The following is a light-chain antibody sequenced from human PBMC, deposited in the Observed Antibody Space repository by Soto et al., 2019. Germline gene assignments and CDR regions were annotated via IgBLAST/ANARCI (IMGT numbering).Light chain of an antibody. CDR3: QQSYSTPTWT. Sequence: DIQMTQSPSTLPASLGYRVTITCRASQGISSWLAWYQQKPGKAPKLLISAASSLQSGVPSRFSGSGSGTDFTLTIRSLQPEDFATYYCQQSYSTPTWTFGQGTTVDI. J-gene: IGKJ1*01. CDR1: QGISSW. CDR2: AAS. V-gene: IGKV1-39*01.